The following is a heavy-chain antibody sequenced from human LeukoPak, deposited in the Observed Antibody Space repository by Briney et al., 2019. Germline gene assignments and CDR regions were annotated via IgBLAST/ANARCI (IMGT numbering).Heavy chain of an antibody. CDR1: GFTFSSYG. CDR2: ISYDGSNK. D-gene: IGHD3-22*01. CDR3: AKEDVVVITIRYFQH. Sequence: GGSLRLSCAASGFTFSSYGMHWVRQAPGKGLEWVAVISYDGSNKYYADSVKGRFTISRDNSKNTLYLQMNCLRTEDTAIYYCAKEDVVVITIRYFQHWGQGTLVTVSS. V-gene: IGHV3-30*18. J-gene: IGHJ1*01.